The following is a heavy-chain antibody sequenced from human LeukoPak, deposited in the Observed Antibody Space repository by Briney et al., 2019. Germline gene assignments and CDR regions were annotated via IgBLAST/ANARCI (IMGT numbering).Heavy chain of an antibody. J-gene: IGHJ4*02. V-gene: IGHV3-23*01. CDR1: GFTFSSYA. CDR2: ISDSGGST. Sequence: GGSLRLSCAASGFTFSSYAMSWVRQAPGKGLEWVSRISDSGGSTYYADSVKGRFTISRDNSKNTLCLQMNSLRAEDTAVYYCAKEIHGSFDYWGQGTLVTVPS. CDR3: AKEIHGSFDY. D-gene: IGHD2-15*01.